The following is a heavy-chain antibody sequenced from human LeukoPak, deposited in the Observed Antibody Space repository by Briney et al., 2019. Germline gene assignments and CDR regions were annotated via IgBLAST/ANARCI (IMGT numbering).Heavy chain of an antibody. CDR1: GYTFTGYY. V-gene: IGHV1-2*02. CDR2: INPNSGGT. Sequence: ASVKVSCKASGYTFTGYYMHWVRQTPGQGLEWMGWINPNSGGTNYAQKFQGRVTMTRDTSISTAYMELSRLRSDDTAVYYCARNMVRGGKGYYGMDVWGQGTTVTVSS. CDR3: ARNMVRGGKGYYGMDV. D-gene: IGHD3-10*01. J-gene: IGHJ6*02.